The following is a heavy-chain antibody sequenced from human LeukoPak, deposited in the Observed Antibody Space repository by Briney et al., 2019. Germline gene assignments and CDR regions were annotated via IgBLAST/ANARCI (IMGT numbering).Heavy chain of an antibody. D-gene: IGHD3/OR15-3a*01. CDR2: IKSRSDGGTT. CDR3: SVFWTGYYTDY. J-gene: IGHJ4*02. Sequence: GGSLRLSCATSGFTFTDAWMSWVRQAPGKGLEWVGRIKSRSDGGTTDYAAPMKGRFTISREDSQNTLYLQMNSLKAEDTAIYYCSVFWTGYYTDYWGQGTLVTVSS. V-gene: IGHV3-15*01. CDR1: GFTFTDAW.